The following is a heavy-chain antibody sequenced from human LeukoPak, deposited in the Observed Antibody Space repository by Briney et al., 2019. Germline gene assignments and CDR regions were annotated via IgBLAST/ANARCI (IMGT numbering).Heavy chain of an antibody. J-gene: IGHJ4*02. CDR1: GSSFTSYW. V-gene: IGHV5-51*01. CDR3: ARQGVDTAMVDY. D-gene: IGHD5-18*01. CDR2: IYPGDSDT. Sequence: GESLKISCQGSGSSFTSYWIGWVRQLPGKGLEWMGIIYPGDSDTRYSPSFQGQVTISADKSISTAYLQCSSLKASDTALYYCARQGVDTAMVDYWGQGTLVTVSS.